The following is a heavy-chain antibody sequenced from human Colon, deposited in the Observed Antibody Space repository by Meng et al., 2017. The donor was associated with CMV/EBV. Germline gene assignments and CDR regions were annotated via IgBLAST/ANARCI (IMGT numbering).Heavy chain of an antibody. J-gene: IGHJ6*02. CDR3: ARAQGEWLFSYYYYGMDV. V-gene: IGHV1-18*01. D-gene: IGHD3-3*01. CDR2: ISAYNGNT. CDR1: GYTFTSYG. Sequence: ASVKVSCKASGYTFTSYGISWVRQAPGQGLEWMGWISAYNGNTNYAQKLQGRVTMTTDTSTSTAYMELRSLRSGDTAVYYCARAQGEWLFSYYYYGMDVWGQGTTVTVSS.